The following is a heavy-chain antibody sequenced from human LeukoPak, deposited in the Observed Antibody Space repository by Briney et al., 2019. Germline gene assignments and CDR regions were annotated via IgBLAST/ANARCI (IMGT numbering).Heavy chain of an antibody. CDR3: AKGGLRGRWFDP. D-gene: IGHD3-3*01. V-gene: IGHV3-23*01. Sequence: GGSLRLSCAASGFAFSSYAMSWVRQAPGKGLEWVSAISGSGGSTYYADSVKGRFTISRDNSKNTLYLQMNSLRAEDTAVYYCAKGGLRGRWFDPWGQGTLVTVSS. CDR1: GFAFSSYA. CDR2: ISGSGGST. J-gene: IGHJ5*02.